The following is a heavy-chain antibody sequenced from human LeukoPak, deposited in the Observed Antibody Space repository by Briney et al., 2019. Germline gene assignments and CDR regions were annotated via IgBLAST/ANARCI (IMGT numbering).Heavy chain of an antibody. J-gene: IGHJ3*02. Sequence: SETLPLTCTVSGGSISGSSYYWGWIRQPPGKGLECIGTIYYSGSTYYNPSLKSRVTMSVDTSKNQFSLKLSSVTAADTAMYYCARDFSGSYPDAFDIWGQGTMVTVSS. V-gene: IGHV4-39*07. CDR1: GGSISGSSYY. CDR2: IYYSGST. D-gene: IGHD1-26*01. CDR3: ARDFSGSYPDAFDI.